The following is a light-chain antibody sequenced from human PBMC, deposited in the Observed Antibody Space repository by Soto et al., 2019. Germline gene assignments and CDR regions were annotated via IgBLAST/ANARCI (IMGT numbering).Light chain of an antibody. CDR1: SSNIGNNA. J-gene: IGLJ3*02. CDR3: AAWDDSLNGWV. CDR2: YDD. V-gene: IGLV1-36*01. Sequence: QSVLTQPPSVSEAPRQRVTISCSGSSSNIGNNAVNWYQHLPGKAPKLLIYYDDLLSSGGSVRFSGSKSGTSASLAISGLQSEDEADYYCAAWDDSLNGWVFGGGTKLTVL.